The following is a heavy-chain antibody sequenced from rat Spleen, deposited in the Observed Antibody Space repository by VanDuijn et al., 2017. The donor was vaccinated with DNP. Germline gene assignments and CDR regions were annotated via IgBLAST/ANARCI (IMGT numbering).Heavy chain of an antibody. Sequence: EVQLVESGGGVVQPGRSLKLSCAASGFTFSDYYMAWVRQAPTKGLEWVAYISYDGRSNYRGDSVKGRFTISRDNAKSTLYLQMNSLRSEDMATDYCARHVLPLRVWDYWGQGVMVTVSS. J-gene: IGHJ2*01. CDR1: GFTFSDYY. V-gene: IGHV5-22*01. CDR2: ISYDGRSN. CDR3: ARHVLPLRVWDY. D-gene: IGHD4-1*01.